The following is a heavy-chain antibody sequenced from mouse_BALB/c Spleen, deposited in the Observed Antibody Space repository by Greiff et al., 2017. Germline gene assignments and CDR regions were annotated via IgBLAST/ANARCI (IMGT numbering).Heavy chain of an antibody. Sequence: EVKLVESGGDLVKPGGSLKLSCAASGFTFSSYGMSWVRQTPDKRLEWVATISSGGSYTYYPDSVKGRFTISRDNAKNTLYLQMSSLKSEDTAMYYCALLYYGNYDYAMDYRGQGTSVTVSS. CDR1: GFTFSSYG. V-gene: IGHV5-6*02. J-gene: IGHJ4*01. D-gene: IGHD2-1*01. CDR2: ISSGGSYT. CDR3: ALLYYGNYDYAMDY.